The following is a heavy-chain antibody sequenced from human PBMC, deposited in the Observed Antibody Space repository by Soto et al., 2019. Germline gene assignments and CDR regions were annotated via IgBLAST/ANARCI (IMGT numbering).Heavy chain of an antibody. J-gene: IGHJ4*02. Sequence: SETLALTCSVSGGSISSSTNSWGWIRQPPGKGLEWIGYIYSSGTNNYNPSLKSRVTISVDTPNNQFSLKLSSVTVADTAAYYCARRYGSCFDYWGQGTLVTVSS. CDR2: IYSSGTN. CDR1: GGSISSSTNS. D-gene: IGHD5-18*01. V-gene: IGHV4-61*05. CDR3: ARRYGSCFDY.